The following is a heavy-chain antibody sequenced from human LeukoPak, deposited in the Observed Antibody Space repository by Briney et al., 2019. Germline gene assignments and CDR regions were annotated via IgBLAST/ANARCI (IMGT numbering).Heavy chain of an antibody. CDR1: GGSISSNF. CDR2: IYISGGT. CDR3: ARDQGAYSPFDF. V-gene: IGHV4-4*07. Sequence: SETLSLTCTVSGGSISSNFWSWIRQPAGKGLEWVGHIYISGGTSFNPSLKSRVTMSVDTSKNQFSLKLSSVTAADTAVYYCARDQGAYSPFDFWGQGTLVTVSS. D-gene: IGHD4/OR15-4a*01. J-gene: IGHJ4*02.